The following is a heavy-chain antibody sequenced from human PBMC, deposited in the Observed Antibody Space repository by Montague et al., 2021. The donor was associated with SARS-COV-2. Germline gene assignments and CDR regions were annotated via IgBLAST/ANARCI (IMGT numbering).Heavy chain of an antibody. V-gene: IGHV3-33*01. CDR3: ARSLSYYYGMDV. J-gene: IGHJ6*02. CDR2: IWYDGSNK. D-gene: IGHD3-9*01. Sequence: SLRLSCAASGFTFSSYGMHWVRQAPGKGLERVAVIWYDGSNKYYADSVKGRFTISRDNSKNTLYLQMNSLRAEDTAVYYCARSLSYYYGMDVWGQGTTVTVSS. CDR1: GFTFSSYG.